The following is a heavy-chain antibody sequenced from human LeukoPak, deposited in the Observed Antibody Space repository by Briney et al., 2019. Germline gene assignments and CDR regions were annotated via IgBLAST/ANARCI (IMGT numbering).Heavy chain of an antibody. Sequence: GGSLRLSWAPSGFTFSSDGMRWVRQAPGKGLEWVAVISYDGSNKYYADSVKGRFTISRDNSKNTLYMQMNSLRAEDTAVYYCAKDQNWRISNGYPPDYWGQGTLVTVSS. CDR1: GFTFSSDG. J-gene: IGHJ4*02. CDR2: ISYDGSNK. CDR3: AKDQNWRISNGYPPDY. D-gene: IGHD3-22*01. V-gene: IGHV3-30*18.